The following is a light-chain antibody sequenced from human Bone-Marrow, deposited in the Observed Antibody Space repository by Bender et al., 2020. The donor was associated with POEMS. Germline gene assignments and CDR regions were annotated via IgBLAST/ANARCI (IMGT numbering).Light chain of an antibody. J-gene: IGLJ2*01. V-gene: IGLV3-1*01. CDR3: QAWGSYCVI. Sequence: SYEVTQPPSVSVSPGQTASITCSGDDLGDKYVAWYQQKPGQSPVLVIYQDTKRPSGIPERFSGSNSGNTATLTRSGTQAMDEADYYWQAWGSYCVIFGGGTRLAVL. CDR1: DLGDKY. CDR2: QDT.